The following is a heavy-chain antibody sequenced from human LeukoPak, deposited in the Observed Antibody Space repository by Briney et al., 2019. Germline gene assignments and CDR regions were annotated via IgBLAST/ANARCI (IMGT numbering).Heavy chain of an antibody. CDR3: TSATKGV. CDR2: IRSKPYGGTT. CDR1: GFTFGDYA. D-gene: IGHD2-15*01. J-gene: IGHJ6*04. Sequence: GGSLRLSCTTSGFTFGDYAMTWFRQAPGKGLEWVGFIRSKPYGGTTEYAASVKGRFIISRDDFKSGAYLEMTSLKTEDTAVYYCTSATKGVWGKGTTVTVSS. V-gene: IGHV3-49*03.